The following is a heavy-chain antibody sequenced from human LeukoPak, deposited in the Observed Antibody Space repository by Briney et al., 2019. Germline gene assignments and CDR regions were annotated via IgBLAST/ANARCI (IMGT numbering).Heavy chain of an antibody. CDR2: INPNSGGT. V-gene: IGHV1-2*02. D-gene: IGHD3-22*01. Sequence: ASVKVSCKASGYTLRNYDISWVRQAPGQGLEWMGWINPNSGGTNYAQKFQGRVTMTRDTSISTAYMELSRLRSDDTAVYYCAARYYYDSSGHFDYWGQGTLVTVSS. CDR1: GYTLRNYD. CDR3: AARYYYDSSGHFDY. J-gene: IGHJ4*02.